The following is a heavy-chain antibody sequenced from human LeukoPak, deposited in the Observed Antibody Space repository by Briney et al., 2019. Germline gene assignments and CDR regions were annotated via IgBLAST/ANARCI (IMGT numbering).Heavy chain of an antibody. D-gene: IGHD1-26*01. J-gene: IGHJ4*02. CDR1: GASITSYY. CDR3: ARDVVGPTNY. Sequence: SDTLSLTCTVSGASITSYYWAWIRQPAGKGLEWIGRIYSSGSTDYNPSLQSRVTMSVDPSKNQFSLTLTSVTAADTAVYYCARDVVGPTNYWGQGSLVTVSS. CDR2: IYSSGST. V-gene: IGHV4-4*07.